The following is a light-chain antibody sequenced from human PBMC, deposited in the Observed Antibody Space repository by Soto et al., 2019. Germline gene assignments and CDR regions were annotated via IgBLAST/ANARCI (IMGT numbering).Light chain of an antibody. CDR1: QSVSSA. CDR3: QQYNSWPPRYT. Sequence: DIVLTQSPATLSVSPGERVTLSCRASQSVSSALAWYQQKPGQAPRLLIYASSTRATGVPDRFSGSGSGTYFTLTMSGLQSEDFAIYYCQQYNSWPPRYTFGQGTTLQI. CDR2: ASS. J-gene: IGKJ2*01. V-gene: IGKV3-15*01.